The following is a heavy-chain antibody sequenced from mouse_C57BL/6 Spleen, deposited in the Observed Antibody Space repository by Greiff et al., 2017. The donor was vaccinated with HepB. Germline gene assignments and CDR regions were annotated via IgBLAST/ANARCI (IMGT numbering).Heavy chain of an antibody. V-gene: IGHV1-50*01. D-gene: IGHD1-1*01. CDR1: GYTFTSYW. Sequence: QVQLQQSGAELVKPGASVKLSCKASGYTFTSYWMQWVKQRPGQGLEWIGEIDPSDSYTNYNQKFKGKATLTVDTSSSTAYMQLSSLTSEDSAVYYCARPREGAYGSSYYAMDYWGQGTSVTVSS. CDR2: IDPSDSYT. J-gene: IGHJ4*01. CDR3: ARPREGAYGSSYYAMDY.